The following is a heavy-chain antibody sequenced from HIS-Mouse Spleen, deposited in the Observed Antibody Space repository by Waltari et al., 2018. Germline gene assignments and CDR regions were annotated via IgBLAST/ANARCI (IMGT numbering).Heavy chain of an antibody. Sequence: QVQLQESGPGLVKPSETLSLTCTVSGYSISSGYYWGWIRQPPGKGLEWIGGIYHSGSTYYNPSLKSRVTISVDTSKNQFSLKLSSVTAADTAVYYCAREIPYSSSWYDWYFDLWGRGTLVTVSS. V-gene: IGHV4-38-2*02. D-gene: IGHD6-13*01. CDR2: IYHSGST. CDR3: AREIPYSSSWYDWYFDL. CDR1: GYSISSGYY. J-gene: IGHJ2*01.